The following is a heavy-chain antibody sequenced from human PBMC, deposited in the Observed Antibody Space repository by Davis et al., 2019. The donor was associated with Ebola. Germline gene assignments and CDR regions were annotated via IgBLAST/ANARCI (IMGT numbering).Heavy chain of an antibody. CDR3: SRVGYCSGGDCPPQ. J-gene: IGHJ4*01. CDR2: FYPSRST. D-gene: IGHD2-15*01. Sequence: SQTLSLTSAVSGYSITMGYYWGWTRQPPGKGLGYIGSFYPSRSTYYNPSLKSRVAISLDASKNQFFLKLSSVTASGTAVYYCSRVGYCSGGDCPPQWGPGTLVTVSS. V-gene: IGHV4-38-2*01. CDR1: GYSITMGYY.